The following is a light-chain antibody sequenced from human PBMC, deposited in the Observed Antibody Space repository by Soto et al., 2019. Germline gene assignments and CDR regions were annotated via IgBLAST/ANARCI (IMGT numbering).Light chain of an antibody. CDR1: QIISSSY. CDR3: HQYGSAPAWT. J-gene: IGKJ1*01. CDR2: GAS. V-gene: IGKV3-20*01. Sequence: EIVLTQSPGTLSLSPGERATLSCRASQIISSSYLAWYQQKPGQAPRLLIYGASNRATGIPDRFSGSGSGTDFTLNISRLEPEDFAVYYCHQYGSAPAWTFGQGTKVEIK.